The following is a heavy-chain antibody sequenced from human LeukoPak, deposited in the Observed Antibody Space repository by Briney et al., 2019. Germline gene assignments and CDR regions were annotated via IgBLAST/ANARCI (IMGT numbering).Heavy chain of an antibody. D-gene: IGHD5-18*01. CDR3: ARVYTVMGATTVDHYHYYMDV. CDR2: IYTRGTT. V-gene: IGHV4-61*09. Sequence: PSQTLSLTCTVSGGSIRSGSYYWGRIRQPAGKGLEWIGHIYTRGTTNYNPSVKSRVTVSLDTSKNQISLKLSSVTAADTAIYYCARVYTVMGATTVDHYHYYMDVWGKGTTVTVSS. CDR1: GGSIRSGSYY. J-gene: IGHJ6*03.